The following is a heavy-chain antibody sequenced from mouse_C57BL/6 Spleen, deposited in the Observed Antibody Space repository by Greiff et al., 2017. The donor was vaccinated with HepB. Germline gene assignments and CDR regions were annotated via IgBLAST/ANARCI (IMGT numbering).Heavy chain of an antibody. V-gene: IGHV1-50*01. CDR3: ARSGGNTY. Sequence: VKLQQPGAELVKPGASVKLSCKASGYTFTSYWMQWVKQRPGQGLEWIGEIDPSDSYTNYNQKFKGKATLTVDTSSSTAYMQLSSLTSEDSAVYYCARSGGNTYWGQGTLVTVSA. CDR2: IDPSDSYT. CDR1: GYTFTSYW. J-gene: IGHJ3*01. D-gene: IGHD2-1*01.